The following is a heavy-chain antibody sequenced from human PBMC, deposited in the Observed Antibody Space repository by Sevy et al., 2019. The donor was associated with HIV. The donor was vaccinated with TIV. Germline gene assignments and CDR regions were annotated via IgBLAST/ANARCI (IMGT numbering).Heavy chain of an antibody. Sequence: ASVKVSCKASGYTFTDYYIHWVRQAPGQGLEWMGWINANGGGTHFAQKFQGRVTMTRDLSISTAYMDLRRLTSDDTAVYYCARKGEALSPSYGMDVWGLGTTATVSS. CDR1: GYTFTDYY. CDR2: INANGGGT. D-gene: IGHD3-16*01. CDR3: ARKGEALSPSYGMDV. J-gene: IGHJ6*02. V-gene: IGHV1-2*02.